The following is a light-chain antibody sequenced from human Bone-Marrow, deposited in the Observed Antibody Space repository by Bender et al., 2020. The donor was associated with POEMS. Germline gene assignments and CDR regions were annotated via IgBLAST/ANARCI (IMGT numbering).Light chain of an antibody. CDR1: SSDVGGYKY. Sequence: QSALTQPPSASGSPGQSVTISCSGTSSDVGGYKYVSWYQQHPGKAPRLLIFEVSKWPSGVSNRYSGAKSGNSASLTISGLQSEDEADYYCNSFTNASTLVFGTGTRVTVL. J-gene: IGLJ1*01. CDR3: NSFTNASTLV. CDR2: EVS. V-gene: IGLV2-14*01.